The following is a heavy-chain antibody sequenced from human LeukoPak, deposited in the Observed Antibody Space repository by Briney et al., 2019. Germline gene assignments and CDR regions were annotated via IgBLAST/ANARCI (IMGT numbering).Heavy chain of an antibody. D-gene: IGHD3-16*01. CDR2: INTDGSST. V-gene: IGHV3-74*01. J-gene: IGHJ4*02. Sequence: GGSLRLSCAASGFTFSNYWMHWVRQAPGKGLVWVSHINTDGSSTSYADSVKGRFTISRDNAKNSLYLQMNSLRAEDTAVYYCARESGTAQTYTYYFDYWGQGTLVTVSS. CDR1: GFTFSNYW. CDR3: ARESGTAQTYTYYFDY.